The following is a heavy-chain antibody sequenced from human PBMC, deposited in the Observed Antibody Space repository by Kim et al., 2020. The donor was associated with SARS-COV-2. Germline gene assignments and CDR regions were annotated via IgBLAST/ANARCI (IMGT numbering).Heavy chain of an antibody. CDR3: AGSYDSSGTADY. Sequence: SETLSLTCTVSGGSISSSSYYWGWIRQPPGKGLEWIGSIYYSGSTYYNPSLKSRVTISVDTSKNQFSLKLSSVTAADTAVYYCAGSYDSSGTADYWGQGTLVTVSS. CDR2: IYYSGST. D-gene: IGHD3-22*01. CDR1: GGSISSSSYY. V-gene: IGHV4-39*01. J-gene: IGHJ4*02.